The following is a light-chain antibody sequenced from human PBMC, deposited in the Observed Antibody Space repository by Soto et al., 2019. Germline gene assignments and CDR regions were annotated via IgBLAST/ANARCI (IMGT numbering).Light chain of an antibody. CDR1: TGAVTSDHY. Sequence: QTVVTQEPSLTVSPGGTVTLTCTSSTGAVTSDHYPNWFQQKPAQAPRSLIYSISNRHSWTPARFSGSLLGAKAALTLSGVQPEDEAEYYCLLYYGGVYVFGTGTKLTVL. CDR3: LLYYGGVYV. V-gene: IGLV7-43*01. CDR2: SIS. J-gene: IGLJ1*01.